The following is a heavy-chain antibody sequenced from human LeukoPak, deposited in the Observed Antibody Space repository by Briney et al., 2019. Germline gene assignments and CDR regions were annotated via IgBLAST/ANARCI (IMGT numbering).Heavy chain of an antibody. CDR2: IIPIFGTA. CDR1: GGTFSSYA. J-gene: IGHJ4*02. Sequence: SVKVSCKASGGTFSSYAISWVRQAPRQGLEWMGGIIPIFGTANYAQKFQGRVTITADESTSTAYMELSSLRSDDTAVYYCARMGDYVWGSLDYWGQGTLVTVSS. D-gene: IGHD3-16*01. CDR3: ARMGDYVWGSLDY. V-gene: IGHV1-69*13.